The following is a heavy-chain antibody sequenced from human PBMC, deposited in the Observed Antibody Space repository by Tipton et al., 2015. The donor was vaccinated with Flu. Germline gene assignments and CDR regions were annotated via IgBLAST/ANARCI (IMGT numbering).Heavy chain of an antibody. V-gene: IGHV4-4*07. CDR1: GVSIISYY. D-gene: IGHD1-14*01. CDR3: ARVDRVGAFDI. CDR2: IDTSGST. J-gene: IGHJ3*02. Sequence: TLSLTCTVSGVSIISYYWSWIRQPAGKGLEWIVRIDTSGSTNYNPSLKSRVTMSVDTSKNQFSLKLSCVTAADTAVYYCARVDRVGAFDIWGQGTMVTVSS.